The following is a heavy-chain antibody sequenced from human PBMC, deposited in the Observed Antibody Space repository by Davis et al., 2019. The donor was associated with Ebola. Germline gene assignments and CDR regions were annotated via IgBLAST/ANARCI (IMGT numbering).Heavy chain of an antibody. V-gene: IGHV3-13*01. CDR3: ARVSSSSWPFFES. D-gene: IGHD6-13*01. Sequence: GESLKISCAASGFTFSSYDMHWVRQATGKGLEWVSAIGIGGDTHDPGSVKGRFTISRENAKNSLYLQMNSLRAGDTAVYYCARVSSSSWPFFESWGQGTLVTVSS. J-gene: IGHJ4*02. CDR1: GFTFSSYD. CDR2: IGIGGDT.